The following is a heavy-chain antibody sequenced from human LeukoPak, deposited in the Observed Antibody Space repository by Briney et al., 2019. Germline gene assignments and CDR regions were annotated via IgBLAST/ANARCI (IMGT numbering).Heavy chain of an antibody. D-gene: IGHD3-22*01. CDR3: ARVRDYYDSRGYYFEYFDH. J-gene: IGHJ1*01. CDR2: LYSGGSA. V-gene: IGHV3-53*01. Sequence: PGGALRLSCAASGFTVSRNYMSWVRQAPGKGLEGVSVLYSGGSANYADSVKGGFTISRDNSKNTLYLQMNSLRAEDTAVYYCARVRDYYDSRGYYFEYFDHWGQGTLATVSS. CDR1: GFTVSRNY.